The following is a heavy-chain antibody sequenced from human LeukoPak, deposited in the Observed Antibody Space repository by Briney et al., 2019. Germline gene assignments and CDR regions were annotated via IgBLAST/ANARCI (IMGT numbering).Heavy chain of an antibody. J-gene: IGHJ4*02. V-gene: IGHV3-48*04. Sequence: GGSLRLSCAASGFTFSTYSMNWVRQAPGKGLEWVSYISSSSNTIYYADSVKGRFTISRDNAKNSLYLQMNSLRAEDTAVYYCARGRRIAAAGLYYFDYWGQGTLVTVSS. CDR2: ISSSSNTI. CDR1: GFTFSTYS. D-gene: IGHD6-13*01. CDR3: ARGRRIAAAGLYYFDY.